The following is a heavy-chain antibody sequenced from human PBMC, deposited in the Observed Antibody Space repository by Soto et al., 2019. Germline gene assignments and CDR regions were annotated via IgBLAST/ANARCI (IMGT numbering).Heavy chain of an antibody. CDR3: ARLVVGIAVAATAAFDI. CDR2: IIPIFGTA. CDR1: GGTFSSYA. Sequence: QVPLVQSGAEVKKPGSSVKVSCKASGGTFSSYAISWVRQAPGQGLEWMGGIIPIFGTANYAQKFQGRVTITADESTSTAYMELSSLRSEDSAVYYCARLVVGIAVAATAAFDIWGQGTMVTVSS. D-gene: IGHD6-19*01. J-gene: IGHJ3*02. V-gene: IGHV1-69*01.